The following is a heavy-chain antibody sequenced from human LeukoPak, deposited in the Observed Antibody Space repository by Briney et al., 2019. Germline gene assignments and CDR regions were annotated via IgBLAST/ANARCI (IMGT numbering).Heavy chain of an antibody. CDR2: IYSGGST. D-gene: IGHD4-23*01. V-gene: IGHV3-53*01. CDR1: GFTVSSNY. Sequence: GGSLGLSCAASGFTVSSNYMSWVRQAPGKGLEWVSVIYSGGSTYYADSVKGRFTISRDNSKNTLYPQMNSLRAEDTAVYYCARDYGGNLGWFDPWGQGTLVTVSS. CDR3: ARDYGGNLGWFDP. J-gene: IGHJ5*02.